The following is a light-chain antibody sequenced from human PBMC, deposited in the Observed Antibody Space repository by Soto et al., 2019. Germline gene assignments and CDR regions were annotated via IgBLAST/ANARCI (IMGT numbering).Light chain of an antibody. CDR3: GSWDSSLSADV. CDR1: SSNIGGNS. CDR2: DDN. Sequence: QSVLTQPPSVSAAPGQKVTISCSGSSSNIGGNSVSWYQQLPGTAPKLLIYDDNKRPSGIPDRFSGSKSGTSATLGITGFQTGDEADYYCGSWDSSLSADVFGNGTKVT. J-gene: IGLJ1*01. V-gene: IGLV1-51*01.